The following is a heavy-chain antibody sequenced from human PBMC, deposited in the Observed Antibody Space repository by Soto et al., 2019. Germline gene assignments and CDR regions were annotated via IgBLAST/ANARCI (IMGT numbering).Heavy chain of an antibody. CDR3: AKGRGYCMSTSCYVGSDY. V-gene: IGHV3-23*01. CDR1: GFTFSSYA. Sequence: EVQLLESRGGLVQPGGSLRLSCAASGFTFSSYAMSWVRQAPGKGLEWVSAISGSGGSTYYADSVKGRFTISRDNSKNTLYLQMNSLRAEDTAVYYCAKGRGYCMSTSCYVGSDYWGQGTLVTVSS. CDR2: ISGSGGST. J-gene: IGHJ4*02. D-gene: IGHD2-2*01.